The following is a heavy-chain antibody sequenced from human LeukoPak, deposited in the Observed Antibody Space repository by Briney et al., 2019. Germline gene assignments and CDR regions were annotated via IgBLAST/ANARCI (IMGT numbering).Heavy chain of an antibody. CDR2: IKSKTDGGTT. CDR1: GFTFSNAW. Sequence: GGSLRLSCAASGFTFSNAWMSWVRQAPGKGLEWVGRIKSKTDGGTTVYAAPVKGRFTISRDDSKNTLYLQMNSLKTEDTAVYYCTTVGFPIVVVVAATLNAFDIWGQGTMVTVSS. V-gene: IGHV3-15*01. D-gene: IGHD2-15*01. CDR3: TTVGFPIVVVVAATLNAFDI. J-gene: IGHJ3*02.